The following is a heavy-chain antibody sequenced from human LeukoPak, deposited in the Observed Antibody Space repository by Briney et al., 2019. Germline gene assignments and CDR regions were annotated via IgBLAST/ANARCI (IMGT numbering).Heavy chain of an antibody. J-gene: IGHJ4*02. CDR1: GFSFNNYA. CDR2: VSGSGRNT. V-gene: IGHV3-23*01. Sequence: GGSLRLSCAVSGFSFNNYAMSWVRQAPGKGLEWVSAVSGSGRNTYYADSVKGRFTISRDNSKNTLYLQMNSLRAEDTAVYYCAKGQSLSVQQLVYYWGQGTLVTVSS. CDR3: AKGQSLSVQQLVYY. D-gene: IGHD6-13*01.